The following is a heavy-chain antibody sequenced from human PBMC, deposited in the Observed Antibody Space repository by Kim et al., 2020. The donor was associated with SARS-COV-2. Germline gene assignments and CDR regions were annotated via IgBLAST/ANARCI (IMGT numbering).Heavy chain of an antibody. CDR1: GFSFSNAW. Sequence: GGSLRLSCAASGFSFSNAWMSWVRQAPGKGLEWVGRIKSKTDGGTTDYAAPVKGRFTISRDDSENTLYLQMNSLKAEDTAVYYCATKYCSGGSCPAGIKYKDTFDIWGQGTMVTVSS. D-gene: IGHD2-15*01. CDR2: IKSKTDGGTT. V-gene: IGHV3-15*01. CDR3: ATKYCSGGSCPAGIKYKDTFDI. J-gene: IGHJ3*02.